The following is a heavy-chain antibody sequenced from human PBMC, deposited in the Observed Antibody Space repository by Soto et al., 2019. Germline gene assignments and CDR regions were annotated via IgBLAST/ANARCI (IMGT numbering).Heavy chain of an antibody. CDR3: AHYHLLRAFDY. CDR1: GFSLTTYAVA. D-gene: IGHD3-10*01. Sequence: QITLKESGPTLVKPTQTLTLTCTFSGFSLTTYAVAVGWIRQPPGKALEWLAVIYWDDDKLHSPSLTNRLTITKATSRNQVVLTMTSMDPVDTATYYRAHYHLLRAFDYWGQGILVTVSS. V-gene: IGHV2-5*02. J-gene: IGHJ4*02. CDR2: IYWDDDK.